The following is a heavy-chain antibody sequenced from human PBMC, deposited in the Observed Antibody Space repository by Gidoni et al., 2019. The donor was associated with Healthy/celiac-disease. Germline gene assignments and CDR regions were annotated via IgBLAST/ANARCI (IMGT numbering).Heavy chain of an antibody. D-gene: IGHD3-3*01. CDR2: ISGSGGST. CDR3: AKALYYDFWSGYYETDYYYYGMDV. Sequence: EVQLLESGGGLVQPGGSLRLSCAVSGFTFSSYPMSWVRKPPGKGLEWVSAISGSGGSTSYADSVKGRFTISRDNAKNTLYLQMNSLRAEDTAVYYCAKALYYDFWSGYYETDYYYYGMDVWGQGTTVTVSS. CDR1: GFTFSSYP. J-gene: IGHJ6*02. V-gene: IGHV3-23*01.